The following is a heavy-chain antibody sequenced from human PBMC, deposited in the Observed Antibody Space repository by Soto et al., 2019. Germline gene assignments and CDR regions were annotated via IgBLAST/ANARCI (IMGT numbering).Heavy chain of an antibody. Sequence: SWMHWVRQAPGKGLVWVARINSDGTVMSYADSVRGRFTISRDNAKNTLYLQMNSLRAEDTAVFYCARERFDPWGQGTLVTVSS. J-gene: IGHJ5*02. CDR1: SW. V-gene: IGHV3-74*01. CDR3: ARERFDP. CDR2: INSDGTVM.